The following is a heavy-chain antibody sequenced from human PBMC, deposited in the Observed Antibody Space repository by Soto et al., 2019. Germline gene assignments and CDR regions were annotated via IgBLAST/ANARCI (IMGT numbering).Heavy chain of an antibody. CDR2: IYHSGST. J-gene: IGHJ4*02. D-gene: IGHD3-3*01. Sequence: GWIRQPPGKGLQWIGSIYHSGSTYYNPSLKSRVTISVDTSKNQFSLKLSSVTAADTAVYYCASILFWSAYYFDYWGQGTLVTVSS. V-gene: IGHV4-38-2*01. CDR3: ASILFWSAYYFDY.